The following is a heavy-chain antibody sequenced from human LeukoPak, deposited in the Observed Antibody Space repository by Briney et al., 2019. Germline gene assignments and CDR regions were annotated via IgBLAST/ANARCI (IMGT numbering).Heavy chain of an antibody. J-gene: IGHJ1*01. D-gene: IGHD3-22*01. Sequence: GGSLRLSCAASGFTFSTYWMHWVRQAPVKGLVWVSRIKSDGGTNYADYVKVRLNISIDNAKKTVSLQMNSLSPEDTGVYYCDRAPSEIGGYYPESFRHWGQGTLVTVSS. V-gene: IGHV3-74*01. CDR2: IKSDGGT. CDR1: GFTFSTYW. CDR3: DRAPSEIGGYYPESFRH.